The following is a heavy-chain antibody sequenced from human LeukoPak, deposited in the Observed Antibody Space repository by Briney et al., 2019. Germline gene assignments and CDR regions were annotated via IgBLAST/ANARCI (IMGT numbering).Heavy chain of an antibody. Sequence: GGSLRLSCAASGFTFSTSWMNWVRHAPGKGLVWVSLITSDGGATNYADSVKGRFAISRDNAKNTLYLQTNSLRAEDTAVYYCGRDYFRSIDYWGQGTLVTVSS. CDR2: ITSDGGAT. CDR1: GFTFSTSW. CDR3: GRDYFRSIDY. D-gene: IGHD3-10*01. J-gene: IGHJ4*02. V-gene: IGHV3-74*01.